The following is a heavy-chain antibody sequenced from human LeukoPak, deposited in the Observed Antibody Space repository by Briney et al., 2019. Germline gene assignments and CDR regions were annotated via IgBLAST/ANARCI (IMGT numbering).Heavy chain of an antibody. CDR1: GYTFTSFY. CDR2: INPRGGST. D-gene: IGHD4-17*01. CDR3: ARDLGATVTTRPDDY. V-gene: IGHV1-46*01. J-gene: IGHJ4*02. Sequence: ASVKVSCKASGYTFTSFYMHWMRQAPGQGLEWMGIINPRGGSTTSAQKFQGRVTLTRDTSTSTVYMELSSLRSDDTAVYYCARDLGATVTTRPDDYWGQGTLVTVSS.